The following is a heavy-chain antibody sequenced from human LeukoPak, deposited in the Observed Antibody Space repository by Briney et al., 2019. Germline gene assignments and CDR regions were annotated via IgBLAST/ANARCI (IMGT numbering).Heavy chain of an antibody. CDR2: IYHSGGT. Sequence: PSQTLSLTCAVSGGSISSSGYSWSWIRQPPGKGLEWIGYIYHSGGTYYNPSLKSRVTISVDRSSNQFSLKLTPVTAADTAVYYCARTVTTTHFDYWGQGTLVTVSS. V-gene: IGHV4-30-2*01. J-gene: IGHJ4*02. D-gene: IGHD4-11*01. CDR1: GGSISSSGYS. CDR3: ARTVTTTHFDY.